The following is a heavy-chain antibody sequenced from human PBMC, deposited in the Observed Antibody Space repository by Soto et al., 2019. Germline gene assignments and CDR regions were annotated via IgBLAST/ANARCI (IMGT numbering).Heavy chain of an antibody. Sequence: SETLSLTCAVSGGAISSGGSSRSWIRQPPGKGLEWIGYIYHTGSTYYNPSLKSRVTILVDRSKNQFSLKLTSVTAADTAVYYCARGGVQLWSSENWFDPWGQGILVTSPQ. J-gene: IGHJ5*02. CDR3: ARGGVQLWSSENWFDP. CDR1: GGAISSGGSS. CDR2: IYHTGST. V-gene: IGHV4-30-2*01. D-gene: IGHD5-18*01.